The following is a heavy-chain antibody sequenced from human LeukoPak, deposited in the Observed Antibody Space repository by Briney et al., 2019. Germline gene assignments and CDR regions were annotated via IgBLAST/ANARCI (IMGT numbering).Heavy chain of an antibody. D-gene: IGHD1-26*01. V-gene: IGHV3-23*01. CDR2: ISGSGSST. J-gene: IGHJ4*02. Sequence: PGGSLRLSCAASRFTFSSYAMSWVRQAPGKGLEWVSDISGSGSSTYYADSVKGRFTISRDNAKNSLYLQMNSLRAEDTAVYYCARGNSGSYVFDYWGQGTLVTVSS. CDR1: RFTFSSYA. CDR3: ARGNSGSYVFDY.